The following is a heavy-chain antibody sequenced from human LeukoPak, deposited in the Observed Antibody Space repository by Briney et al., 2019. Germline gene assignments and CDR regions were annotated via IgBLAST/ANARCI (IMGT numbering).Heavy chain of an antibody. Sequence: PGGSLRLSCEASGFTFNNFGMHWVRQAPGKGLEWVAFIGYDESKKYYAESVKGRFTISRDNSKNTLYLQMNSLRAEDTAVYYCASATRDIVATVYFDYWGQGTLVTVSS. CDR2: IGYDESKK. CDR1: GFTFNNFG. CDR3: ASATRDIVATVYFDY. V-gene: IGHV3-30*02. J-gene: IGHJ4*02. D-gene: IGHD5-12*01.